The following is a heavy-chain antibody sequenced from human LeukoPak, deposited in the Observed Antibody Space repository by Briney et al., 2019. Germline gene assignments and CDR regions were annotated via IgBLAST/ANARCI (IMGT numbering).Heavy chain of an antibody. CDR2: ITGSSNYI. CDR3: ARDPTFDI. J-gene: IGHJ3*02. CDR1: GFTFSSYS. V-gene: IGHV3-21*01. Sequence: GGSLRLSCAASGFTFSSYSMNWVRQAPGKGLEWVSSITGSSNYIYHADSVRGRFTISRDNARNSLYLQMNSLRAEDTAVNYCARDPTFDIWGRGTMVTVSS.